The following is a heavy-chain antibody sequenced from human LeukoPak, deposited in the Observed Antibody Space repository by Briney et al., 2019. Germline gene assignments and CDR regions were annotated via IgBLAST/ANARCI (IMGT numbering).Heavy chain of an antibody. CDR1: GYSFTSYY. D-gene: IGHD3/OR15-3a*01. Sequence: ASVKVSCKASGYSFTSYYMHWVRQAPGQGLEWMGRINPSGGSTSYAQRFQGTVTMTSDTSTSTLYMELSSLRSEDTAIYYCARGPEIYHDVLTGPEGYWGQGTLVTVSS. CDR2: INPSGGST. V-gene: IGHV1-46*01. J-gene: IGHJ4*02. CDR3: ARGPEIYHDVLTGPEGY.